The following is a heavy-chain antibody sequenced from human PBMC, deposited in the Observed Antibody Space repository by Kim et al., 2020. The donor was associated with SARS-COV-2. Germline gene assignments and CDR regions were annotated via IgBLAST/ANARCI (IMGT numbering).Heavy chain of an antibody. V-gene: IGHV4-31*03. J-gene: IGHJ1*01. CDR1: GXSISGASYY. CDR2: ISYSGST. Sequence: SXTLSLTCTXXGXSISGASYYWSWIRQHPGKGLEWIGYISYSGSTYYNPSLQSRVTISVDTSKSEFSLKMTAVTAADTAVYFCAKVATDPNQH. CDR3: AKVATDPNQH.